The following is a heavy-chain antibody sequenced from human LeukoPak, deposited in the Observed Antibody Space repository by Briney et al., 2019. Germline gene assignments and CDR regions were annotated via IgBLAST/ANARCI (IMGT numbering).Heavy chain of an antibody. D-gene: IGHD1-7*01. J-gene: IGHJ4*02. V-gene: IGHV3-20*04. CDR1: GFTFDDYG. CDR2: INWNGGST. CDR3: ARVSRPGNYWVVAYYFDY. Sequence: GGSLRLSCAASGFTFDDYGMSWVRQAPGKGLEWVSGINWNGGSTGYADSVKGRFTISRDNAKNSLYLQMNSLRAEDTALCYCARVSRPGNYWVVAYYFDYWGQGTLVTVSS.